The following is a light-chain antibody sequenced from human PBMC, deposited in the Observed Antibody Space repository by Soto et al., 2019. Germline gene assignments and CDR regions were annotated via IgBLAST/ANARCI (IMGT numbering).Light chain of an antibody. CDR2: SNN. V-gene: IGLV1-44*01. Sequence: QSVLTQPPSASGTPGQRVTISCSGSISNIGSNTVNWYQQLPGTAPKLLIDSNNQRPSGVHDRFSGSKSGTAAALAISGLQCEDEADYYCAAWNDSLNGGVCGGGTKVPV. CDR1: ISNIGSNT. J-gene: IGLJ2*01. CDR3: AAWNDSLNGGV.